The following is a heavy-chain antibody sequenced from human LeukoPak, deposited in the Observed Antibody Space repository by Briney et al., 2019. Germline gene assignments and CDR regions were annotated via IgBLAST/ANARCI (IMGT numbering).Heavy chain of an antibody. D-gene: IGHD1-26*01. CDR2: IYYSGST. V-gene: IGHV4-59*08. CDR1: GGSISSYY. J-gene: IGHJ4*02. CDR3: ASLSGSYCFDY. Sequence: SETLSLTCTVSGGSISSYYWSWIRQPPGKGLEWIGYIYYSGSTNYSPSLKSRVTISVDTSKNQFSLKLSSVTAADTAVYYCASLSGSYCFDYWGQGTLVTVSS.